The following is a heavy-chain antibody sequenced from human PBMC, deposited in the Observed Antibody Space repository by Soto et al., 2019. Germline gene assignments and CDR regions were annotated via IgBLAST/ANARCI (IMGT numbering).Heavy chain of an antibody. V-gene: IGHV3-23*01. Sequence: EVQLLESGGGLVQPGGSLRLSCAASGFTFSSYAMSWVRQAPGKGLEWVSAISGSGGSTYYADSVKGRFTISRDKSKNSLYLQMNSLRAEDTAVYYCAKDVLRFLEWLFSPEGEDQKTDYFDYWGQGTLVTVSS. CDR2: ISGSGGST. CDR3: AKDVLRFLEWLFSPEGEDQKTDYFDY. D-gene: IGHD3-3*01. J-gene: IGHJ4*02. CDR1: GFTFSSYA.